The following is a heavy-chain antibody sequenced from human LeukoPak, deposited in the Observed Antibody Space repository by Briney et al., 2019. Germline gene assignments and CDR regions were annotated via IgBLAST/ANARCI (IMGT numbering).Heavy chain of an antibody. CDR1: GYTFTGHY. CDR2: INANGGAT. J-gene: IGHJ3*01. Sequence: ASVKVSCKASGYTFTGHYIHWMRQAPGQRLEWMGWINANGGATRFAQKFQGRVTMTRDTSITTAYMDLTSLRSDDTAVYYCSRDRADGSMNAFDVWGQGTLVTVSS. CDR3: SRDRADGSMNAFDV. D-gene: IGHD1-1*01. V-gene: IGHV1-2*02.